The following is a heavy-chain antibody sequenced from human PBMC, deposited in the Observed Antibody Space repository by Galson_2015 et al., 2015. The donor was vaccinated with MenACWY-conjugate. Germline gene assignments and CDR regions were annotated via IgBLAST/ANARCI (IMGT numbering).Heavy chain of an antibody. CDR2: IYWRGDK. CDR3: SRTGATPGDY. V-gene: IGHV2-5*01. J-gene: IGHJ4*02. CDR1: GFSRSTSGVG. D-gene: IGHD2-15*01. Sequence: PSLVKPTQPLTLPCTFSGFSRSTSGVGGGWIRQPPGKALEWLALIYWRGDKRYSPSLRSRLTITKDTSKNHVVLTMTNMDPVDPATYYCSRTGATPGDYWGQGTLVTVSS.